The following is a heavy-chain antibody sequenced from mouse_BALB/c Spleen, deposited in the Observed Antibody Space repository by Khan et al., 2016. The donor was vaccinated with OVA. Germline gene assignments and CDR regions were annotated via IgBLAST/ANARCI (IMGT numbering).Heavy chain of an antibody. J-gene: IGHJ4*01. CDR1: GYSITSDYA. Sequence: VQLQQSGPGLVKPSQSLSLTCTVTGYSITSDYAWNWIRQFPGNKLEWLGYITYSGSTSYHPSLKSRISITRDTSKTQFFLQLNSVTTDDTATYYCAGGRTYWGQGTSVTVSS. CDR2: ITYSGST. CDR3: AGGRTY. V-gene: IGHV3-2*02.